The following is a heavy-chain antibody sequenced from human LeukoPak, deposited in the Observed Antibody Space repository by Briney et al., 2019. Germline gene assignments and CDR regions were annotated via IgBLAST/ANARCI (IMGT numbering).Heavy chain of an antibody. CDR2: ISGTSGYI. CDR3: ARGRANGYAIGDAFDI. CDR1: GFTFSSYS. Sequence: GGSLRLSCAASGFTFSSYSMNWVRQAPGKGLEWVSSISGTSGYIFYADSVKGRFTISRDNARTSVYLQMNTLRADDTALYYCARGRANGYAIGDAFDIWGQGTVVTVSP. J-gene: IGHJ3*02. D-gene: IGHD5-18*01. V-gene: IGHV3-21*01.